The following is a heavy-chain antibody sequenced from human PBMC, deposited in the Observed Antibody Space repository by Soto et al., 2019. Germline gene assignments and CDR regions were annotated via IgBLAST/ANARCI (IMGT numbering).Heavy chain of an antibody. Sequence: TLSLTCTVSGGSISSGGYYWSWIRQHPGKGLEWIGYIYYSGSTNYNPSLKSRVTISVDTSKNQFSLKLSSVTAADTAVYYCARANSGSYFGAFDIWGQGTMVTVSS. CDR1: GGSISSGGYY. CDR2: IYYSGST. V-gene: IGHV4-61*08. D-gene: IGHD1-26*01. J-gene: IGHJ3*02. CDR3: ARANSGSYFGAFDI.